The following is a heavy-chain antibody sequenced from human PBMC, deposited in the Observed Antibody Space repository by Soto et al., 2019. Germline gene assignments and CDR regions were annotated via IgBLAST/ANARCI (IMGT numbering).Heavy chain of an antibody. CDR2: INHSGST. V-gene: IGHV4-34*01. CDR1: GGSFSGYY. Sequence: QVQLQQWGAGLLKPSETLSLTCAVYGGSFSGYYWSWIRQPPGKGLEWIGEINHSGSTNYNPSLKSRVTISVDTSKNQFSLKLSSVTAADTAVYYCARGLVPSRRFMDVWGQGTTVTVSS. J-gene: IGHJ6*02. D-gene: IGHD2-8*02. CDR3: ARGLVPSRRFMDV.